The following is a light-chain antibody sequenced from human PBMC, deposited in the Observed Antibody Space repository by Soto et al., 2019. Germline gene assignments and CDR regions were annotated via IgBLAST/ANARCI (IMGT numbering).Light chain of an antibody. V-gene: IGKV3-20*01. J-gene: IGKJ3*01. CDR2: GAS. CDR3: QQYGRSPFT. Sequence: EIVLTQSPATLSLSPGEGATLSCRASQSVSSTFLAWYQHKPGRPPRLLIYGASSRATDIPDRFSGSGSGTDFTLTISRLEPEDFAVYYCQQYGRSPFTFGPGTKVDN. CDR1: QSVSSTF.